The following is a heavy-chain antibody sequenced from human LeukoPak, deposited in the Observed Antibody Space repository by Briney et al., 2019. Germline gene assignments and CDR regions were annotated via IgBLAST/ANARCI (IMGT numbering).Heavy chain of an antibody. Sequence: PGGSLRLSCAASGFTFSSYAMSWVRQAPGKGLERGSAISGSDGSTYYADSVKGRFTISRDNSKNTLYLQMNSLRAEDTAVYYCAAQREYYYGSGSYYNDPVDYWGQGTLVTVSS. CDR2: ISGSDGST. CDR3: AAQREYYYGSGSYYNDPVDY. V-gene: IGHV3-23*01. D-gene: IGHD3-10*01. J-gene: IGHJ4*02. CDR1: GFTFSSYA.